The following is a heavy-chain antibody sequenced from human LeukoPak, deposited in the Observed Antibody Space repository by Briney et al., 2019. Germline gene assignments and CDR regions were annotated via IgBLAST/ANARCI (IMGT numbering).Heavy chain of an antibody. Sequence: PSETLSLTCTVSGGSISRSSYYWGWIRQPPGKGLEWIGSIYYSGSTYYNPSLKSRVTISVDTSKNQFSLKLSSVTAADTAVYYCARGQKRYYYDSSGYPLKSWGQGTLVTVSS. CDR3: ARGQKRYYYDSSGYPLKS. CDR2: IYYSGST. D-gene: IGHD3-22*01. V-gene: IGHV4-39*07. CDR1: GGSISRSSYY. J-gene: IGHJ4*02.